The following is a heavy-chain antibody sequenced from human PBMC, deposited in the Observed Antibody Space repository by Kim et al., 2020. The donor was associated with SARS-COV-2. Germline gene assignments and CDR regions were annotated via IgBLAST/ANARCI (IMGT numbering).Heavy chain of an antibody. J-gene: IGHJ6*02. V-gene: IGHV4-34*01. CDR1: GGSFSGYY. CDR3: ARNYDILTGSKNYYYYYGMDV. Sequence: SETLSLTCAVYGGSFSGYYWSWIRQPPGKGLEWIGEINHSGSTNYNPSLKSRVTISVDTSKNQFSLKLSSVTAADTAVYYCARNYDILTGSKNYYYYYGMDVWGQGTTVTVSS. CDR2: INHSGST. D-gene: IGHD3-9*01.